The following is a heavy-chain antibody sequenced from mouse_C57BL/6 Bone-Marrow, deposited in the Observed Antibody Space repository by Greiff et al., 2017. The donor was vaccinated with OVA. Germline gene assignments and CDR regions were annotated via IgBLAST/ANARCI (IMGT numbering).Heavy chain of an antibody. V-gene: IGHV1-59*01. CDR3: ERYRHYCGSSPRYWYFDV. Sequence: QVQLQQPGAELVRPGTSVKLSCKASGYTFTSYWMHWVKQRPGQGLEWIGVIDPSDSYTNYHKKFKGKATLTVDTSSSTASMLTSSLTSEDSAVTYCERYRHYCGSSPRYWYFDVWGTGTTVTVSA. D-gene: IGHD1-1*01. J-gene: IGHJ1*03. CDR1: GYTFTSYW. CDR2: IDPSDSYT.